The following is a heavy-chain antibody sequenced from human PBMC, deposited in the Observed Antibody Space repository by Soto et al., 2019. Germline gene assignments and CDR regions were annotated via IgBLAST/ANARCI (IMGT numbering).Heavy chain of an antibody. CDR2: IIPMSGTT. V-gene: IGHV1-69*06. J-gene: IGHJ6*02. CDR1: GGTFFSYA. CDR3: ARYCTNIHCRKYNYDGMDV. Sequence: GASVKVSCKASGGTFFSYAISWVRQAPGQGLEWMGGIIPMSGTTNYAQNFQGRVTITADKSTSTAYMELSSLISEETVVYYCARYCTNIHCRKYNYDGMDVWGQGTTVTVSS. D-gene: IGHD3-10*01.